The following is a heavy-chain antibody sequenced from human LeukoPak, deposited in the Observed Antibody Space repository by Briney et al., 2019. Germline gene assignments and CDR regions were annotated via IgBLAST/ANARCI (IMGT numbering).Heavy chain of an antibody. Sequence: SETLSLTCTVSGGSISSGGYYWRWIRQHPGKGLEWIGYIYYSGSTYYNPSLKSRVTISVDTSKNQFSLKLSSVTAADTAVYYCAREVGYSSSWYPPVNYFDYWGQGTLVTVSS. D-gene: IGHD6-13*01. CDR1: GGSISSGGYY. CDR2: IYYSGST. V-gene: IGHV4-31*03. CDR3: AREVGYSSSWYPPVNYFDY. J-gene: IGHJ4*02.